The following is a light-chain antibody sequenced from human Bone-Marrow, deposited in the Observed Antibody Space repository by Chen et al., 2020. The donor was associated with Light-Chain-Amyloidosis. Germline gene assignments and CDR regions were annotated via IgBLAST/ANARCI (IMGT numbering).Light chain of an antibody. Sequence: SYELTQPPSVSVSPRQTARITRSGDDFPTKYAYWYQQKPGQAPVLVIHRDTERPSGISERFSGSSSGTTATLTISGVQAEDEADYHCQSADSSGTYEVIFGGGTKLTVL. V-gene: IGLV3-25*03. CDR3: QSADSSGTYEVI. CDR1: DFPTKY. CDR2: RDT. J-gene: IGLJ2*01.